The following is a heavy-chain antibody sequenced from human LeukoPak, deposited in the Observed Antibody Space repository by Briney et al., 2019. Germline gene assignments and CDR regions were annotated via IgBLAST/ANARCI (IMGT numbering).Heavy chain of an antibody. CDR1: GGTFSSYA. CDR2: IIPIFGTA. D-gene: IGHD3-9*01. Sequence: SVKVPCKASGGTFSSYAISWVRQAPGQGLEWMGGIIPIFGTANYAQKFQGRVTITTDESTSTAYMELSSLRSEDTAVYYCARDMRNYDLLTGYPNWFDPWGQGTLVTVSS. V-gene: IGHV1-69*05. J-gene: IGHJ5*02. CDR3: ARDMRNYDLLTGYPNWFDP.